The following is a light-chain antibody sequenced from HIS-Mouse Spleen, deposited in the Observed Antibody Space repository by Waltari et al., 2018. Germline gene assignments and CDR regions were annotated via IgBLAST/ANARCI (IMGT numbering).Light chain of an antibody. V-gene: IGLV3-10*01. J-gene: IGLJ2*01. CDR3: YSTDSSGNHRV. CDR1: ALPKKY. Sequence: SYELTQPPSVSVSPGQTARITCSGDALPKKYAYWYQQKSGQAPVPVIYEDNKRPPGIPERVSGSRSGTLAPLTISGAQVEDEADYYCYSTDSSGNHRVFGGGTKLTVL. CDR2: EDN.